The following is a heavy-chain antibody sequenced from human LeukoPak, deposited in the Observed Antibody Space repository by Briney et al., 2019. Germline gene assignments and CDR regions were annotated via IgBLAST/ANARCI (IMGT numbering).Heavy chain of an antibody. CDR1: GFTFSTYG. V-gene: IGHV3-23*01. J-gene: IGHJ4*02. CDR3: ARGIPTVTTSVYFDY. CDR2: ISGSGETT. Sequence: GGSLRLSCAASGFTFSTYGMSCVRQAPGKGLEWVSAISGSGETTYYADSVKGRFIISRDNSKNTLYLQMSSLRDEDTAVYYCARGIPTVTTSVYFDYWGQGTLVTVSS. D-gene: IGHD4-17*01.